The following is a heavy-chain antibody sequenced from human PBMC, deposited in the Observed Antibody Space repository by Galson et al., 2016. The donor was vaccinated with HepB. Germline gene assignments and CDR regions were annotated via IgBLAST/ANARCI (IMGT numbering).Heavy chain of an antibody. D-gene: IGHD6-19*01. V-gene: IGHV3-23*01. CDR2: ISAGDGNT. CDR1: GFTLSSHV. J-gene: IGHJ4*02. Sequence: SLRLSCAASGFTLSSHVMRWVRQAPGKGLDWVSSISAGDGNTHYADSVKGRFTISRDNSKNTLYLQMNSLRAEDTAVYYCAKAPAGAWLTSDHWGQGTLVTVSS. CDR3: AKAPAGAWLTSDH.